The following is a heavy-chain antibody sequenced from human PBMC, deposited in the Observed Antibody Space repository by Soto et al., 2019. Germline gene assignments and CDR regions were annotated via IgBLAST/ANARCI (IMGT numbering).Heavy chain of an antibody. J-gene: IGHJ6*02. D-gene: IGHD4-17*01. V-gene: IGHV3-48*03. Sequence: EVQLVESGGGLVQPGGSLRLSCAASGFTFSNYEMNWVRQAPGKGLEWISYISSSGSNIYFADSVKGRFTFSRDNAKNSLYLQMNGLRAEDTAVYYCARRRASGDYGALYFSVGMDVWGQGTTVTVSS. CDR1: GFTFSNYE. CDR3: ARRRASGDYGALYFSVGMDV. CDR2: ISSSGSNI.